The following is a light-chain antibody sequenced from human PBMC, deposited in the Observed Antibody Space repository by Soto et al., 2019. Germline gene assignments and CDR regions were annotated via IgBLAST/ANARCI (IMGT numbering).Light chain of an antibody. V-gene: IGLV2-8*01. Sequence: QSVLTQPPSASGSPGQSVTISCTGTSSDVGGYKYVSWYQQHPGKAPKLMIFEVNKRPSGVPDSFSGSKSGNTASLTVSGLQAEDEADYYCSSYAGINNLGVFGTGTKLTVL. CDR3: SSYAGINNLGV. J-gene: IGLJ1*01. CDR2: EVN. CDR1: SSDVGGYKY.